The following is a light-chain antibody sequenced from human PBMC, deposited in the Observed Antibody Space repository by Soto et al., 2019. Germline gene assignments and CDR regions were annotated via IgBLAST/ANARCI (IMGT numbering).Light chain of an antibody. CDR2: SFH. Sequence: QSVLTQPLSASGTPGQRVTISCSGSSSNIEFNAVNWYQQVPGTAPKLLIYSFHQRPSGVPDRFSGSRSDTSASLAISGLQSEDEADYYCAAWDDSLNGWVFGGGTKVTVL. CDR1: SSNIEFNA. J-gene: IGLJ3*02. CDR3: AAWDDSLNGWV. V-gene: IGLV1-44*01.